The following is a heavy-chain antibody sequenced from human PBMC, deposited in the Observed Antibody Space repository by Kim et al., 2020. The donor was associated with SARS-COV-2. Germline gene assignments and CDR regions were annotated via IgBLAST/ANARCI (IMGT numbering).Heavy chain of an antibody. D-gene: IGHD1-1*01. Sequence: GGSLRLSCAVTGFTFSSYAMTWVRQAPGKGLEWVSGISGSGGSTHHADSVKGRFTISRDNSKNTLYLQMNSLRVEDTAIYYCAKRAQGNWNDLGLIEYCGQGTVVTVSS. CDR3: AKRAQGNWNDLGLIEY. J-gene: IGHJ4*02. CDR1: GFTFSSYA. CDR2: ISGSGGST. V-gene: IGHV3-23*01.